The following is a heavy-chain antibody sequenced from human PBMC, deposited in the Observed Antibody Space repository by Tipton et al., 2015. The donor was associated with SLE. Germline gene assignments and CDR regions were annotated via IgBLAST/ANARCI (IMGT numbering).Heavy chain of an antibody. CDR2: ISGSGAYI. V-gene: IGHV3-21*04. J-gene: IGHJ4*02. CDR3: VRDNNWSAFDY. Sequence: SLRLSCTASGFTFSSYTMNWVRQAPGKGLEWVSLISGSGAYIYYADSVRGRFTISRDNARNSLFLQMDSLRVDDTAVYYCVRDNNWSAFDYWGQGSLVTVSS. D-gene: IGHD1-1*01. CDR1: GFTFSSYT.